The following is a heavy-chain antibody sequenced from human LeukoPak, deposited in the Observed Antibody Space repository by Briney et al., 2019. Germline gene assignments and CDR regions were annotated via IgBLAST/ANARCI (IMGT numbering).Heavy chain of an antibody. V-gene: IGHV1-69*05. CDR2: IIPIFGTA. CDR3: ARGRWMGYCSSTSCYSGLDP. D-gene: IGHD2-2*02. CDR1: GYTFRSYA. Sequence: SVKVSCKTSGYTFRSYAISWVRQAPGQGLEWMGGIIPIFGTANYAQKFQGRVTITTDESTSTAYMELSSLRSEDTAVYYCARGRWMGYCSSTSCYSGLDPWGQGTLVTVSS. J-gene: IGHJ5*02.